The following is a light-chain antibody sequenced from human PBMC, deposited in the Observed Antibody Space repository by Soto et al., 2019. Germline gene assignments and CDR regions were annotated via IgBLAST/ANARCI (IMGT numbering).Light chain of an antibody. Sequence: ALTQPPSASGTPGQRVTISCSGSSSNIGSKTVNWYQQLPGTAPKLLIYGSDQRPSGVPDRFSGSKSGTSASLAISGLQSEDEADYYCAAWDDSLNGYVFGTGTKVTVL. J-gene: IGLJ1*01. CDR1: SSNIGSKT. CDR2: GSD. CDR3: AAWDDSLNGYV. V-gene: IGLV1-44*01.